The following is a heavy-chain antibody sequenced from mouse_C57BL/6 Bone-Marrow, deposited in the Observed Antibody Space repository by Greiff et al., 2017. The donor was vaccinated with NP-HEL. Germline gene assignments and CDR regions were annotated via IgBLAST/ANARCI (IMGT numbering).Heavy chain of an antibody. J-gene: IGHJ4*01. V-gene: IGHV1-64*01. Sequence: VQLQQSGAELVKPGASVKLSCKASGYTFTSYWMHWVKQRPGQGLEWIGMIHPNSGSTNYNEKFKSKATLTVDKSSSTAYMQLSSLTSEDSAVYYCARSDYSNYGYAMDYWGQGTSVTVSS. CDR1: GYTFTSYW. CDR2: IHPNSGST. D-gene: IGHD2-5*01. CDR3: ARSDYSNYGYAMDY.